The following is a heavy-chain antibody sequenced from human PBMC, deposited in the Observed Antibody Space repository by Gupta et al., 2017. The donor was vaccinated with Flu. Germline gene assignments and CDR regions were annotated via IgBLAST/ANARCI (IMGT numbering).Heavy chain of an antibody. CDR3: ARSGRYPSGAYFDD. J-gene: IGHJ4*02. CDR2: TFYRSKWLQ. V-gene: IGHV6-1*01. Sequence: QVQLQQSGPGLVKPSQTLSLTCAISGDSVSSNFASWHWIRQSPSRGLEWLGRTFYRSKWLQEDAVSVRSRLAISPDTSKNQFSLHLYSVSPEDTAVYYCARSGRYPSGAYFDDWGQGILVTVSS. D-gene: IGHD1-26*01. CDR1: GDSVSSNFAS.